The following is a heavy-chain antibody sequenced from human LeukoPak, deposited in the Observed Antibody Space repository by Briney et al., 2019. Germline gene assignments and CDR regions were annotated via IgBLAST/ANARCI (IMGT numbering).Heavy chain of an antibody. V-gene: IGHV4-59*12. Sequence: NTSETLSLTCTVSGGSISSYYWSWIRQPPGKGLEWIGYIYYSGSTNYNPSLKSRVTISVDTSKNQFSLKLSSVTAADTAVYYCARRAMIVVVIPWDYFDYWGQGTLVTVSS. CDR3: ARRAMIVVVIPWDYFDY. CDR2: IYYSGST. CDR1: GGSISSYY. J-gene: IGHJ4*02. D-gene: IGHD3-22*01.